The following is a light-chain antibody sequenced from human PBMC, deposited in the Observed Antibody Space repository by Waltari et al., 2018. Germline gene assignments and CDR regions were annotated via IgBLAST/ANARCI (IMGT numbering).Light chain of an antibody. Sequence: EIVMTQSPATLSVSPGERAPLSCRASQSVSSILAWYQKRPGQAPRLLIYGASTRATGIPAGFSGSGSGTDFTLTISRLQSEDFAVYYCQQYNNWPPTFGQGTKVEIK. CDR2: GAS. V-gene: IGKV3D-15*01. CDR3: QQYNNWPPT. CDR1: QSVSSI. J-gene: IGKJ1*01.